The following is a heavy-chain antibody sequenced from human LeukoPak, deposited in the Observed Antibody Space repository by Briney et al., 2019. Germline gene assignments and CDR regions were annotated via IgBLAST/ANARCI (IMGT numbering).Heavy chain of an antibody. CDR1: GGSISSYY. D-gene: IGHD3-10*01. J-gene: IGHJ5*02. CDR3: ARVYYGSGSFRFDP. V-gene: IGHV4-59*01. CDR2: IYYSGST. Sequence: SETLSPTCTVSGGSISSYYWSWIRQPPGKGLEWIGYIYYSGSTNYNPSLKSRVTISVDTSKNQFSLKLSSVTAADTAVYYCARVYYGSGSFRFDPWGQGTLVTVSS.